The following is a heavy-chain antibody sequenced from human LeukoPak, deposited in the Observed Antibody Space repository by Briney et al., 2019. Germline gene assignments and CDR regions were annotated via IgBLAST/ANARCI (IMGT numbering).Heavy chain of an antibody. J-gene: IGHJ4*02. D-gene: IGHD3-3*01. V-gene: IGHV4-30-2*01. CDR1: GGSISSGSYY. CDR2: IYHSGST. CDR3: ASLTIFGVVIDY. Sequence: SETLSLTCTDSGGSISSGSYYWSWIRQPAGKGLEWIGYIYHSGSTYYNPSLKSRVTISVDRSKNQFSLKLSSVTAADTAVYYCASLTIFGVVIDYWGQGTLVTVSS.